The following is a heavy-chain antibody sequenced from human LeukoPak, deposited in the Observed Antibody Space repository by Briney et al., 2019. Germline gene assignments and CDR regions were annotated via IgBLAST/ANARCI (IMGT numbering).Heavy chain of an antibody. CDR1: GYTFTSYA. CDR3: ARWGRSRIQLWSRRWFDY. J-gene: IGHJ4*02. Sequence: GALVKVSCKASGYTFTSYAMNWVRQAPGQGLEWMGWINTNTGNPTYAQGFTGRFVFSLDTSVSTAYLQISSLKAEDTAVYYCARWGRSRIQLWSRRWFDYWGQGTLVTVSS. V-gene: IGHV7-4-1*02. CDR2: INTNTGNP. D-gene: IGHD5-18*01.